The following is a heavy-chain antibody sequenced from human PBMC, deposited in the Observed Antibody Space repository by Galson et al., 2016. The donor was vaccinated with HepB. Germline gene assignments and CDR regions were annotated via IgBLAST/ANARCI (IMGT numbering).Heavy chain of an antibody. J-gene: IGHJ4*02. Sequence: SVKVSCKASGGTFSNYGFNWVRPAPGQGLAWMGGIIPMFGTPHYAQKFHGSVMITADESTSTASMEVNSLTSDDTAVYFCARGGGESARGLDSWGQGTLVTVSS. D-gene: IGHD2-21*01. CDR2: IIPMFGTP. V-gene: IGHV1-69*13. CDR1: GGTFSNYG. CDR3: ARGGGESARGLDS.